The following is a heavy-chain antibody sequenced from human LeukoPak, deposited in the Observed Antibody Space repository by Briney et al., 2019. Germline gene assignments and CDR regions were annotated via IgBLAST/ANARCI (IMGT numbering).Heavy chain of an antibody. CDR2: IRSKANSYAT. CDR3: TAHGDYYGSGSYYQYYNYYYMDV. CDR1: GVTISGSA. V-gene: IGHV3-73*01. Sequence: GGSVRLSCAASGVTISGSAKHWVRQASGKGLEWVGRIRSKANSYATAYAASVNGRFTISRDDSKNTANLQMNSLKTEDTAVNYCTAHGDYYGSGSYYQYYNYYYMDVWGKGTTVTVSS. D-gene: IGHD3-10*01. J-gene: IGHJ6*03.